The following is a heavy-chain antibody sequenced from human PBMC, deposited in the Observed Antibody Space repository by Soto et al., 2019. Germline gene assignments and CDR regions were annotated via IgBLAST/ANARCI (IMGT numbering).Heavy chain of an antibody. Sequence: QLQLQESGPGLVKPSETLSLTCTVSGDSISSSTYFWGWIRQPPGKGLVWIGSVDYSWTTYYNTSLRTRATISVDTSKNQFSRKLSSVTAADTAVYYCARHGANSGSYSDYFQHWGQGTLVTVSS. CDR1: GDSISSSTYF. J-gene: IGHJ1*01. CDR2: VDYSWTT. D-gene: IGHD1-26*01. CDR3: ARHGANSGSYSDYFQH. V-gene: IGHV4-39*01.